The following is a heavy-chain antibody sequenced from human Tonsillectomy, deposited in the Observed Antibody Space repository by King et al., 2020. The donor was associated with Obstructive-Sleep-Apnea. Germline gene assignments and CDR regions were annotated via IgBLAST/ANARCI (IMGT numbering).Heavy chain of an antibody. V-gene: IGHV5-51*01. D-gene: IGHD3-10*01. CDR1: GYSFTSYW. J-gene: IGHJ6*02. CDR3: ARRYYYGSSYYGMDV. CDR2: IHPGDSDT. Sequence: VQLVESGAEVKKPGESLKISCKGSGYSFTSYWIGWVRQMPGKGLEWMGIIHPGDSDTRYSPSFQGQVTISADKSISTAYLQGSSLKASDTAMYYCARRYYYGSSYYGMDVWGQGTTVTVSS.